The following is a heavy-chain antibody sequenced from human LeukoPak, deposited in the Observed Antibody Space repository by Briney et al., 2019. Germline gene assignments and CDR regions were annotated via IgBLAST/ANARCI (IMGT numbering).Heavy chain of an antibody. CDR1: GYTFTSYD. CDR3: ARLGQTRGYCSGGSCPGRGFDP. Sequence: ASVKVSCKASGYTFTSYDINWVRQATGQGLEWMGWMNPNSGNTGYAQKFQGRVTMTRNTSISTAYMELSSLRSEDTAVYYCARLGQTRGYCSGGSCPGRGFDPWGQGTLVTVSS. J-gene: IGHJ5*02. D-gene: IGHD2-15*01. V-gene: IGHV1-8*01. CDR2: MNPNSGNT.